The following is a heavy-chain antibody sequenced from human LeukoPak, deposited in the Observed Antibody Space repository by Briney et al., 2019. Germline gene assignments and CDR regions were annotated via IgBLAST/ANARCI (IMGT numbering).Heavy chain of an antibody. Sequence: ASVKVSCKASGGTFSSYTISWVRQAPGQGLEWMGRIIPILGIANYAQKFQGRVTMTRDTSTSTVYMELSSLRSEDTAVYYCARDGCTNGVCPGDYWGQGTLVTVSS. CDR1: GGTFSSYT. V-gene: IGHV1-69*04. J-gene: IGHJ4*02. CDR3: ARDGCTNGVCPGDY. CDR2: IIPILGIA. D-gene: IGHD2-8*01.